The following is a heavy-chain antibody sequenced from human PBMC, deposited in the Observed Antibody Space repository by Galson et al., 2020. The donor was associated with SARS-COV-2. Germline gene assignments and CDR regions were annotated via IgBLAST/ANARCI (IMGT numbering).Heavy chain of an antibody. V-gene: IGHV1-8*03. CDR1: GYTFASHD. CDR3: ARMRSGYDQYYYYYVDV. D-gene: IGHD5-12*01. J-gene: IGHJ6*03. CDR2: VNPNSGNT. Sequence: ASVKVSCKASGYTFASHDINWVRQATGQGLEWKGWVNPNSGNTGYAQKFQGRVTITRDTSKSTAYMELSSLRFEDTAVYYCARMRSGYDQYYYYYVDVWGKGTAVTISS.